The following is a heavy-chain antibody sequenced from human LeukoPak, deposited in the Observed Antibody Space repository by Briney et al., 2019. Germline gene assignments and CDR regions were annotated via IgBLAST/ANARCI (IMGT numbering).Heavy chain of an antibody. Sequence: PGGSLRLSCAASGFTFSNSAMSWVRQAPGKGLEWVSTLSGSGITTYYADSVKGRFTISRDNSKNTLYLQMNSLRAEDTAVYYCAKGIYSSGWSYFDCWGQGTLVTVSS. D-gene: IGHD6-19*01. CDR1: GFTFSNSA. J-gene: IGHJ4*02. V-gene: IGHV3-23*01. CDR2: LSGSGITT. CDR3: AKGIYSSGWSYFDC.